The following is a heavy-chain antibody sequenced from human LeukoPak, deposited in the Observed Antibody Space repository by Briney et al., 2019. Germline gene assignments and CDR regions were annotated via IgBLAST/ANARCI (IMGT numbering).Heavy chain of an antibody. D-gene: IGHD1-26*01. CDR2: INHSGST. J-gene: IGHJ4*02. CDR3: ARELGGSQTFDY. Sequence: PSETLSLTCAVYGGSFSGYYWSWIRQPPGKGLEWIGEINHSGSTNYNPSLKSRVTMSVDTSKNQFSLKLSSVTAADTAVYYCARELGGSQTFDYWGQGTLVTVSS. V-gene: IGHV4-34*01. CDR1: GGSFSGYY.